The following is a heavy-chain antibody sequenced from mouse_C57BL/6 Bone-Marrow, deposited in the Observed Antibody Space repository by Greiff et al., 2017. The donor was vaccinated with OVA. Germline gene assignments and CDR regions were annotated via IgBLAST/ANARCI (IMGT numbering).Heavy chain of an antibody. CDR2: IDPETGGT. CDR1: GYTFTDYD. CDR3: TVVAHWYFDV. V-gene: IGHV1-15*01. Sequence: QVQLQQSGAELVRPGASVTLSCKASGYTFTDYDMHWVKQTPVHGLEWIGAIDPETGGTAYNQTFKGKATLTADKSSSTAYMELRSLTSEDSAVYYWTVVAHWYFDVWGTGTTVTVSA. J-gene: IGHJ1*03. D-gene: IGHD1-1*01.